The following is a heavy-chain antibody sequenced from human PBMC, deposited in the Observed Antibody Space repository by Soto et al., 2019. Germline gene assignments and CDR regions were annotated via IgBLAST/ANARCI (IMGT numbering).Heavy chain of an antibody. V-gene: IGHV1-3*01. CDR3: ARIGYSSGWYSFDY. J-gene: IGHJ4*02. Sequence: ASVKVSCKASGYTFTSYAMHWVHQAPGQRLEWMGWINGGNRNTKYSQRFQGRVTITTDTSASTAYMELSSLRSEDTAVYYCARIGYSSGWYSFDYWGQGTLVTVSS. CDR2: INGGNRNT. D-gene: IGHD6-19*01. CDR1: GYTFTSYA.